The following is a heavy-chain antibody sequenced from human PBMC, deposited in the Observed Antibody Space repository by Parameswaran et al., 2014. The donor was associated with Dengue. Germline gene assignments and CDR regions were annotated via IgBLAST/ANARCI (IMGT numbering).Heavy chain of an antibody. CDR3: ARTDAVTTRGPLDV. D-gene: IGHD4-17*01. Sequence: SWVRQAPGQGLEWMGWISAYNGNTNYAQKLQGRVTMTTDTSTSTAYMELRSLRSDDTAVYYCARTDAVTTRGPLDVWGQGTTVTVSS. CDR2: ISAYNGNT. V-gene: IGHV1-18*01. J-gene: IGHJ6*02.